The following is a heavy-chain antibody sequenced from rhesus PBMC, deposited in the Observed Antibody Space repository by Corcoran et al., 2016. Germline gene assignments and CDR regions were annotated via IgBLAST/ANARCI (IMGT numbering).Heavy chain of an antibody. Sequence: QLQLQESGPGLVKPSETLSVTCAVSGGSIRSSYWSWIRQAPGKGLEWIGYIYGSGSRTNYNPSLKSRGTLSGDTSKNQLSLKLSAVTTADTAVYYCARGSSSWPGPTVDCWGQGVLVTVSS. CDR1: GGSIRSSY. CDR3: ARGSSSWPGPTVDC. D-gene: IGHD6-13*01. CDR2: IYGSGSRT. V-gene: IGHV4-169*01. J-gene: IGHJ4*01.